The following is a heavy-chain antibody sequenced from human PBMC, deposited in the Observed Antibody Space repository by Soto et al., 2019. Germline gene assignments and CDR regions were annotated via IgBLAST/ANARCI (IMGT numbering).Heavy chain of an antibody. V-gene: IGHV4-30-2*01. D-gene: IGHD4-4*01. CDR2: IYHSGST. CDR3: ARGMTTVTTLDY. Sequence: SQTLSLTCAASGSSISSGGYSWRWIRKPPGKGLEWIGYIYHSGSTYYNPSLKSRDTISVNRSKNQFSLKLSSVTAADTAVYYCARGMTTVTTLDYWGQGTLVTVSS. CDR1: GSSISSGGYS. J-gene: IGHJ4*02.